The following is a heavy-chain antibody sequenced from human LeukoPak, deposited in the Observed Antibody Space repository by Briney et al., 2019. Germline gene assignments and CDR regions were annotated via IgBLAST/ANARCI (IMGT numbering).Heavy chain of an antibody. CDR3: ARVGDVEMATVGMDLDAFDI. J-gene: IGHJ3*02. V-gene: IGHV4-30-4*01. CDR2: IYYSGST. Sequence: PSQTLSLTCTVSGGSISSGDYYWSWIRQPPGKGLEWIGYIYYSGSTYYNPSLKSRVTISVDTSKNQFSLKLSSVTAADTAVYYCARVGDVEMATVGMDLDAFDIWGQGTMVTVSS. D-gene: IGHD5-24*01. CDR1: GGSISSGDYY.